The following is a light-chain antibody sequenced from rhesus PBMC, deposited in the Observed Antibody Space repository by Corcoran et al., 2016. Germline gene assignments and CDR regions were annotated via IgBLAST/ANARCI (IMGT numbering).Light chain of an antibody. CDR2: GAS. Sequence: DIVMTQSPDSLAVSLGERVTINCKSSQSLLYSSNHKNYLAWYQQKPGHAPKLLIYGASTRESGVPNRCGGDVLGSDFTLTTHDRQGEDMSVYYCQQYYSTPLTFGGGTKVEIK. CDR3: QQYYSTPLT. CDR1: QSLLYSSNHKNY. J-gene: IGKJ4*01. V-gene: IGKV4-1*02.